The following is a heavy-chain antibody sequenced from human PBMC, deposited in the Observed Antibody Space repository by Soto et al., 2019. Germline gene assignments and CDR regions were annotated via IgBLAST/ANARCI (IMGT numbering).Heavy chain of an antibody. Sequence: QEQLVESGGGVVQPGMSLRLSCVASRFSFSNFGMHWVRQAPGKGLEWVAARSFDGSNKNYADGVRGRFTISRDNSKNTLYLHMNSLRSDDTAMYYGAKGGCSSSSCSFDSWGQGTLVTV. J-gene: IGHJ5*01. CDR2: RSFDGSNK. CDR1: RFSFSNFG. V-gene: IGHV3-30*18. D-gene: IGHD2-2*01. CDR3: AKGGCSSSSCSFDS.